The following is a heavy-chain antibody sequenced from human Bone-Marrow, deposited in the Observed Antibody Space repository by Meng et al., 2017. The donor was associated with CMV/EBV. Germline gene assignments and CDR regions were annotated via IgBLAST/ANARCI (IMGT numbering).Heavy chain of an antibody. J-gene: IGHJ5*02. CDR3: ARALGDYYDSSGYYYGNWFDP. CDR2: ISAYNGNT. D-gene: IGHD3-22*01. CDR1: GYTFTSYG. Sequence: QVKRRQSGAEVKMPGSSVRVSFKASGYTFTSYGISWVRQAPGQGLEWMGWISAYNGNTNYAQKLQGRVTMTTDTSTSTAYMELRSLRSADTAVYYCARALGDYYDSSGYYYGNWFDPWGQGTLVTVSS. V-gene: IGHV1-18*01.